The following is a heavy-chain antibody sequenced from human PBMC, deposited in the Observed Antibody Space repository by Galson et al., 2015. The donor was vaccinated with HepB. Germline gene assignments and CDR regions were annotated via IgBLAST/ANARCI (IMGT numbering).Heavy chain of an antibody. J-gene: IGHJ6*02. CDR1: GYTFTSYG. Sequence: SVKVSCKASGYTFTSYGISWVRQAPGQGLEWMGWISAYNGNTNYAQKLQGRVTMTTDTSTSTAYMELRSLRSDDTAVYYCARVAGYYDILTHEEHYYGMDVWGQGTTVTVSS. D-gene: IGHD3-9*01. V-gene: IGHV1-18*01. CDR2: ISAYNGNT. CDR3: ARVAGYYDILTHEEHYYGMDV.